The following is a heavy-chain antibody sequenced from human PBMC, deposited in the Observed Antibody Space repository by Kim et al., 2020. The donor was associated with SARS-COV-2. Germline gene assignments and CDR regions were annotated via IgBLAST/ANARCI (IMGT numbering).Heavy chain of an antibody. D-gene: IGHD2-2*01. Sequence: SETLSLTCTVSGGSISSSSYYWGWIRQPPGKGLEWIGSIYYSGSTYYNPSLKSRVTISVDTSKNQFSLKLSSVTAADTAVYYCARQFAAMTDYYYYYGMDVWGQGTTVAVSS. CDR3: ARQFAAMTDYYYYYGMDV. V-gene: IGHV4-39*01. CDR1: GGSISSSSYY. J-gene: IGHJ6*02. CDR2: IYYSGST.